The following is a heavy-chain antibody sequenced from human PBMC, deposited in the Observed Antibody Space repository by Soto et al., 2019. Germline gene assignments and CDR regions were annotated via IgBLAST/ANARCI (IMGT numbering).Heavy chain of an antibody. J-gene: IGHJ4*02. V-gene: IGHV4-34*01. Sequence: PSETLSLTCAVYGGSFSDYYWSWIRQPPGKGLEWIGEINHSGSTNYNPSLKSRVTISVDTSKNQFSLKLSSVTAADTAVYYCARATRAEITLTVVVRYFDHWGQGTLVTVS. CDR2: INHSGST. CDR3: ARATRAEITLTVVVRYFDH. D-gene: IGHD3-22*01. CDR1: GGSFSDYY.